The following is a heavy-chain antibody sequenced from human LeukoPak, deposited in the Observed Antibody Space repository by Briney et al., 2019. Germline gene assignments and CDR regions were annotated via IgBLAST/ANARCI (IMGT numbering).Heavy chain of an antibody. V-gene: IGHV3-66*01. CDR2: IYSGGST. D-gene: IGHD3-22*01. Sequence: GGSLRLSCAASGFTVSSNYMSWVRQAPGKGLEWVSVIYSGGSTYYADSVKGRFTISRDNAKNSLYLQMNSLRAEDTAVYYCAREGTWYYDSSGYRDAFDIWGQGTMVTVSS. CDR3: AREGTWYYDSSGYRDAFDI. J-gene: IGHJ3*02. CDR1: GFTVSSNY.